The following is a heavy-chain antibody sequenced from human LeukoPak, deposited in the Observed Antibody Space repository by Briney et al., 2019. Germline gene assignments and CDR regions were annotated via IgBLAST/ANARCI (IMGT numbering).Heavy chain of an antibody. J-gene: IGHJ4*02. CDR2: ISWNSGSI. D-gene: IGHD6-19*01. V-gene: IGHV3-9*01. CDR1: GFTFDDYA. CDR3: AKDMGSGWYGDVDY. Sequence: GRSLRLSCAASGFTFDDYAMHWVRQAPGKGLEWVSGISWNSGSIGYADSVKGRFTISRDNAKNSLYLQMNSLRAEDTALYYCAKDMGSGWYGDVDYWGQGTLVTVSS.